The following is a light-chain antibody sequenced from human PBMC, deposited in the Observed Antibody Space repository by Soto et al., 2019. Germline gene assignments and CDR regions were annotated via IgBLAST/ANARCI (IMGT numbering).Light chain of an antibody. CDR1: SSDIGSNT. J-gene: IGLJ3*02. Sequence: QSVLTQPPSASGTPGQRVTISCSGGSSDIGSNTVNWYQQLPGTAPKLLIYSDIRRPSGVPDRFSGSKSGTAASLAISGLQSEDEADYYCATWDDSLKGQVFGGGTKLTVL. V-gene: IGLV1-44*01. CDR3: ATWDDSLKGQV. CDR2: SDI.